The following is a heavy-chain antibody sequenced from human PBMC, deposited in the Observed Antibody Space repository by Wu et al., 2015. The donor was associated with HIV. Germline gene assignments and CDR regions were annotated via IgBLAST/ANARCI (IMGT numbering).Heavy chain of an antibody. V-gene: IGHV1-8*01. Sequence: QVRLIQSGAEVKKPGASVKVSCKASGYTFTHYDINWVRQASGQGLEWMGWMNPNSGNTGYRQRFQGRVTMTRDNSITTAYMELRGLRSEDTAIYYCAVLYDVQGDKADPSTTWGRGNDWSPSPQ. D-gene: IGHD3-16*01. CDR1: GYTFTHYD. J-gene: IGHJ4*03. CDR2: MNPNSGNT. CDR3: AVLYDVQGDKADPSTT.